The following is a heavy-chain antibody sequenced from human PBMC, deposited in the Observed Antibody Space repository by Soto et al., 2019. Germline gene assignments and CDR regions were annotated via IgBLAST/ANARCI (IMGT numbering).Heavy chain of an antibody. J-gene: IGHJ4*02. Sequence: QVQLQESGPGLVKPSETLSLTCTVSGGSISSYYWSWIRQPPGKGLEWIGYIYYSGSTNYNPSLKSRVTISVDTSKNQFSLKLSSVTAADTAVYYCARLDSSGYIGFDYWGQGTLVTVSS. CDR3: ARLDSSGYIGFDY. CDR1: GGSISSYY. D-gene: IGHD3-22*01. CDR2: IYYSGST. V-gene: IGHV4-59*01.